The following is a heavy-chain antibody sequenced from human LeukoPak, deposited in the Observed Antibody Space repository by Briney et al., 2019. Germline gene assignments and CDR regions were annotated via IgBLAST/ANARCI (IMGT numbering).Heavy chain of an antibody. D-gene: IGHD3-3*01. CDR3: ARVAKKEDNFGSGVCAFDI. Sequence: SVKVSCKSSGGTFSCYAISWVRQAPGQGLEWMGGIIPIFGTANYAQKFQGRVTITTDVSTSTAYMELSSLRSEDTAVYYCARVAKKEDNFGSGVCAFDIWGQGTMVTVSS. CDR1: GGTFSCYA. J-gene: IGHJ3*02. CDR2: IIPIFGTA. V-gene: IGHV1-69*05.